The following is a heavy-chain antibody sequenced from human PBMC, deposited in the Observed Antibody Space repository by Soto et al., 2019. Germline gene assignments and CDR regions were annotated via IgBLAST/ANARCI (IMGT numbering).Heavy chain of an antibody. Sequence: SETLSLTCAVYGGSFSGYYWSWIRQPPGKGLEWIGEINHSGSTNYNPSLKSRVTISVDTFTNQFSLKLSSVTTADKAVYYCARGQGYCSGGSCYYRPPPYNWFDPWGQGTLVTVSS. V-gene: IGHV4-34*01. CDR3: ARGQGYCSGGSCYYRPPPYNWFDP. D-gene: IGHD2-15*01. CDR1: GGSFSGYY. CDR2: INHSGST. J-gene: IGHJ5*02.